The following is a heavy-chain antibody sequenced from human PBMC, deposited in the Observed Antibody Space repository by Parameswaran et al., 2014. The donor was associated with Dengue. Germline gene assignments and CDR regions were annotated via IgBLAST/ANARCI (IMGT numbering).Heavy chain of an antibody. V-gene: IGHV1-69*01. CDR2: IFPVFQRA. CDR3: ARVPAHSSYYNMDV. J-gene: IGHJ6*02. Sequence: WVRQAPGQGLEWVGGIFPVFQRANYAQKFQGRVTITADESTSTAYMELSSLRSEDTAVYYCARVPAHSSYYNMDVWGQGTTVTVSS.